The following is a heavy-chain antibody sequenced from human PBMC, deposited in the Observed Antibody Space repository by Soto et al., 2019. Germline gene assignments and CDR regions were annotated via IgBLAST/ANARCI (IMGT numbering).Heavy chain of an antibody. J-gene: IGHJ4*02. D-gene: IGHD4-17*01. CDR2: IYYSGST. Sequence: SETLSLTCTVSGGSISSYYWSWIRPPPGKGLEWIGYIYYSGSTNYNPSLKSRVTISVDTSKNQFSLKLSSVTAADTAVYYCARKDGYGDYFDYWGQGTLVTVSS. V-gene: IGHV4-59*01. CDR1: GGSISSYY. CDR3: ARKDGYGDYFDY.